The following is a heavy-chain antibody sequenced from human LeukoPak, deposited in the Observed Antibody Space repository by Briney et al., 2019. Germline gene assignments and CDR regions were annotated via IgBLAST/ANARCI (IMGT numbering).Heavy chain of an antibody. V-gene: IGHV1-69*13. CDR1: GGTFSSYA. J-gene: IGHJ6*02. Sequence: SVTVSCTASGGTFSSYAISWVRQAPGQGLEWMGGIIPIFGTANYAQKFQGRVTITADESTSTAYMELSSLRSEDTAVYYCARDWWSFGGWDIVVVPASSEYGMDVWGQGTTVTVSS. D-gene: IGHD2-2*01. CDR2: IIPIFGTA. CDR3: ARDWWSFGGWDIVVVPASSEYGMDV.